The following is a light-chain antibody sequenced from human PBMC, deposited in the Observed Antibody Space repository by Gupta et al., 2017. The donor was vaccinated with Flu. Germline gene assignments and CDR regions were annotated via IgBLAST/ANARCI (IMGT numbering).Light chain of an antibody. V-gene: IGKV3-11*01. J-gene: IGKJ4*01. CDR3: QQRNVWPLT. CDR2: HAS. Sequence: EVVLTQSPVTLSLSPGETATLSCRASESIGTYLSSLQHKPGQAPRLLIYHASRRAAAIPARFSGSGSGTDFTLTISSLEAEDFGIYYCQQRNVWPLTFGRGTKVET. CDR1: ESIGTY.